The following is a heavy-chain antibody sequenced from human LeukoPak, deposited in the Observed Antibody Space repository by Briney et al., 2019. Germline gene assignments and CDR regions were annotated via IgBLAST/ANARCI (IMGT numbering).Heavy chain of an antibody. CDR1: GFTFSSYA. CDR2: IKQDGSEK. J-gene: IGHJ6*03. V-gene: IGHV3-7*01. D-gene: IGHD3-3*01. CDR3: ARDYKSGCYGYYYYYYMDV. Sequence: GGSLRLSCAASGFTFSSYAMSWVRQAPGKGLEWVANIKQDGSEKYYVDSVKGRFTISRDNAKNSLYLQMNSLSAEDTAVYYCARDYKSGCYGYYYYYYMDVWGKGTTVTVSS.